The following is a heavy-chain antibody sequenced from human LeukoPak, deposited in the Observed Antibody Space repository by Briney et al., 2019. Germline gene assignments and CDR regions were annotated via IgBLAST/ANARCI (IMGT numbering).Heavy chain of an antibody. CDR3: ARDVSSNWYSFNF. V-gene: IGHV3-20*04. CDR2: INWDGGNT. J-gene: IGHJ4*02. D-gene: IGHD6-13*01. CDR1: GLTFDDYG. Sequence: GGSLRLSCKDFGLTFDDYGMSWVRQVPGKGLECVCGINWDGGNTHCADSVKGRFDISRDNAKNSLFLQMSSLRAKDTALYYCARDVSSNWYSFNFWGQGTQVTVIS.